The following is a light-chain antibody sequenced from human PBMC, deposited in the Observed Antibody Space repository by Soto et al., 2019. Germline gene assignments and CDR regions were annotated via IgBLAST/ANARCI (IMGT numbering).Light chain of an antibody. CDR2: DVT. J-gene: IGLJ1*01. CDR1: SSDVGGFNY. Sequence: QSALTQPASVSGSPRQSITISCTGTSSDVGGFNYVSWYQQHPGKAPKLMIYDVTNRPSGVSYRFSGSKSGNTASLTISGLQAEDEADYYCNSYTSSSTYVLGTGTKLTVL. CDR3: NSYTSSSTYV. V-gene: IGLV2-14*03.